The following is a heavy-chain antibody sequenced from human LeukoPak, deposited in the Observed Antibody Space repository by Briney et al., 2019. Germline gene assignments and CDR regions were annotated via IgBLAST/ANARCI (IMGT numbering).Heavy chain of an antibody. V-gene: IGHV4-34*01. CDR2: INHSGST. Sequence: PSETLSLTCAVYGESFSDYYWSWIRQTPGKGLEWIGEINHSGSTNYNPSLKSRVTISVDTSKNQFSLKVRSVTAADTAVYYCARGRGVFGVLSVYYYYYMDVWGKGTTVSVSS. D-gene: IGHD3-3*01. CDR1: GESFSDYY. CDR3: ARGRGVFGVLSVYYYYYMDV. J-gene: IGHJ6*03.